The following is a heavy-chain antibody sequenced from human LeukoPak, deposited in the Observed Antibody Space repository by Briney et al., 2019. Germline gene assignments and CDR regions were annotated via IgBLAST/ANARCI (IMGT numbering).Heavy chain of an antibody. CDR3: ARQALYSSSWYLWSKHKGGTALNWFDP. J-gene: IGHJ5*02. D-gene: IGHD6-13*01. V-gene: IGHV4-34*01. CDR2: INHSGST. Sequence: SETLSLTCAVYGGSFSGYYWSWIRQPPGKGLEWIGEINHSGSTNYNPSLKSRVTISVDTSKNQFSLKLSSVTAADTAVYYCARQALYSSSWYLWSKHKGGTALNWFDPWGQGTLVTVSS. CDR1: GGSFSGYY.